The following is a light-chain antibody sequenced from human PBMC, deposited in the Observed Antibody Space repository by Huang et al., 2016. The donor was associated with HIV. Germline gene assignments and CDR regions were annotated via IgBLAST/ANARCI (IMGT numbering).Light chain of an antibody. CDR2: LGS. J-gene: IGKJ2*01. Sequence: IVMTQSPLSLPVAPGQPASISCKSSQSLLHATGQNRLDWYLQKPGRSPQRLVYLGSNRASGVPHRFTGSGSGSDFTLEISRVEADDVGIYYCMQGLQTPPTFGQGTKLEI. V-gene: IGKV2-28*01. CDR3: MQGLQTPPT. CDR1: QSLLHATGQNR.